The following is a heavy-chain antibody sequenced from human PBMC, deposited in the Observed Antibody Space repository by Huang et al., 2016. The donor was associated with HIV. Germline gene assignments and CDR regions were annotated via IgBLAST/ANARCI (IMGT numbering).Heavy chain of an antibody. CDR3: ARGAARYFDRGGTRYYGMDV. J-gene: IGHJ6*02. V-gene: IGHV4-34*01. CDR1: GGSFSGYY. CDR2: INHCGST. Sequence: QVQLQQWGAGLLKPSETLSLTCAVYGGSFSGYYWSWFRQPPGKGLEWIGEINHCGSTKYNPSLKSRVTISVDTSKNQFALKLRSVTAADTAAYYCARGAARYFDRGGTRYYGMDVWGQGTTVTVSS. D-gene: IGHD3-9*01.